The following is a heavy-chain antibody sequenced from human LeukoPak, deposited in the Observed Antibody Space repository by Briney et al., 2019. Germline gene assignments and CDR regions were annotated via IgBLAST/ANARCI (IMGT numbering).Heavy chain of an antibody. CDR1: GFTFSSYS. V-gene: IGHV3-23*01. CDR3: AKGRWLPPYYFDY. J-gene: IGHJ4*02. D-gene: IGHD6-19*01. Sequence: GGSLRLSCAASGFTFSSYSMNWVRQAPGKGLEWVSAISGSGGSTYYADSVKGRFTISGDNSKNTLYLQMNSLRAEDTAVYYCAKGRWLPPYYFDYWGQGTLVTVSS. CDR2: ISGSGGST.